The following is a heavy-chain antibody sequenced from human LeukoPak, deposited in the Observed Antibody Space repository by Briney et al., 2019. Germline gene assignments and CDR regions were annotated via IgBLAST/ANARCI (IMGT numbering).Heavy chain of an antibody. J-gene: IGHJ1*01. V-gene: IGHV1-2*02. CDR2: INPNSGGT. CDR3: ARDILGGYSYGDEYFQH. Sequence: ASVKVSCKASGYTFTGYYMHWVRQAPGQGLEWMGWINPNSGGTNYAQKFQGRVTMTRDTSIGTAYMELSRLRSDDTAVYYCARDILGGYSYGDEYFQHWGQGTLVTVSS. CDR1: GYTFTGYY. D-gene: IGHD5-18*01.